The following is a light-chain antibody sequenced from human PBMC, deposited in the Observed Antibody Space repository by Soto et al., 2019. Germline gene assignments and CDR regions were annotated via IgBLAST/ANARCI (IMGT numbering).Light chain of an antibody. CDR2: EVS. CDR1: SSDVGSYDH. Sequence: QSALTQPASVSGSPGQSITISCSGTSSDVGSYDHVAWYQQFPGKTPKLTIYEVSNRPSGVSSRFSGSKSGNTASLTIPGLQAEDEADYYCIAYTGSSTSYVFGTGTKLTVL. CDR3: IAYTGSSTSYV. J-gene: IGLJ1*01. V-gene: IGLV2-14*01.